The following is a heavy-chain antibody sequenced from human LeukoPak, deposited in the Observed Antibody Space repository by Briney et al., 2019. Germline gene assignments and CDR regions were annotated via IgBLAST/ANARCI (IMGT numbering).Heavy chain of an antibody. CDR1: GFTFSDYY. V-gene: IGHV3-11*01. D-gene: IGHD3-10*01. CDR2: ISSSGSTI. CDR3: ARVGPDYYGSGSYYNAGMDV. J-gene: IGHJ6*02. Sequence: GGSLRLSCAASGFTFSDYYMSWIRQAPGKGLEWVSYISSSGSTIYYADSVKGRFTISRDNAKNSLYLQMNSLRAEDTAVYYCARVGPDYYGSGSYYNAGMDVWGQGTTVTVSS.